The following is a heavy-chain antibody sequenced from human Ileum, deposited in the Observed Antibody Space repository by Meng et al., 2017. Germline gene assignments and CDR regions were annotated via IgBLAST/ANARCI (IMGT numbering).Heavy chain of an antibody. CDR3: ARFGVPYAMDV. J-gene: IGHJ6*02. CDR2: VYFSGST. Sequence: GSLRLSCTVSGASITSYYWSWIRQSPGKGLEWIGQVYFSGSTTYNPSLRSRVTISLDMSKNRFSLKVNSVTAADTAVYYCARFGVPYAMDVWGQGTTVTVSS. CDR1: GASITSYY. V-gene: IGHV4-59*01. D-gene: IGHD3-10*01.